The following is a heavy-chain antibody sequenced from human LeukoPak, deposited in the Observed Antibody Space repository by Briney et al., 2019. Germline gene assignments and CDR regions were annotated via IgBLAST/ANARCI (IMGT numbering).Heavy chain of an antibody. CDR2: MNPNSGNT. Sequence: ASVKVSCKASGYTFTSYDINWVRQATGQGLEWMGWMNPNSGNTGYAQKFQGRVTMTTDTSTSTAYMELRSLRSDDTAVYYCARDTPTVTQPFDYWGQGTLVTVSS. CDR1: GYTFTSYD. CDR3: ARDTPTVTQPFDY. V-gene: IGHV1-8*01. D-gene: IGHD4-17*01. J-gene: IGHJ4*02.